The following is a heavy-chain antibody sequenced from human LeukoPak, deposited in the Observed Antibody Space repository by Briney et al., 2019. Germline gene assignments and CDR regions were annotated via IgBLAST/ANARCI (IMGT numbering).Heavy chain of an antibody. CDR3: ARLGFTRRSGSPSGDY. Sequence: SETLSLTCTVSGGSISDYYWSWIRQPPGKGLEWIGYIYYSGSTNYNPSPKSRVTISVDTSKNQFSLKLSSVTAADTAVYYCARLGFTRRSGSPSGDYWGQGTLVTVSS. V-gene: IGHV4-59*12. CDR1: GGSISDYY. J-gene: IGHJ4*02. D-gene: IGHD3-10*01. CDR2: IYYSGST.